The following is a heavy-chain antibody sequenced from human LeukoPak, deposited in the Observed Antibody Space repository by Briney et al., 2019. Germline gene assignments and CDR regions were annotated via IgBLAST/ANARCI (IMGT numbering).Heavy chain of an antibody. CDR1: GGSFSGYY. J-gene: IGHJ4*02. CDR3: ARGQGGYVWGSYRPSSYFDY. V-gene: IGHV4-34*01. D-gene: IGHD3-16*02. CDR2: INHSGST. Sequence: SSETLSLTFAVCGGSFSGYYWSWIRQPPGKGLEWIGEINHSGSTNYNPSLKSRVTISVDTSKNQFSLKLSSVTAADTAVYYCARGQGGYVWGSYRPSSYFDYWGQGTLVTVSS.